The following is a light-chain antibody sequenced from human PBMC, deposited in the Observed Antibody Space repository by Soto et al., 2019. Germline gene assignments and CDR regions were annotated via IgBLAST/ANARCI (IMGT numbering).Light chain of an antibody. Sequence: EIVLTQSPATLSLSPGERATLSCRASQSVTNSLAWYQQKPGQAPRLLVYGASTRATGIPARFSGSGSGTEFTLTISSLQSEDFAVYYCRQRSNWPVTFGQGTKVDIK. CDR2: GAS. CDR1: QSVTNS. V-gene: IGKV3-11*01. J-gene: IGKJ1*01. CDR3: RQRSNWPVT.